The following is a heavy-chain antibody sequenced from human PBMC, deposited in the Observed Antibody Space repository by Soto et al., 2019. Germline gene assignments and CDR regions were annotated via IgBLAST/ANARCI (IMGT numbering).Heavy chain of an antibody. CDR3: ARLDTSLEDSQIPYYYGMDV. CDR2: INPSGGST. CDR1: GYTFTSYY. D-gene: IGHD2-15*01. J-gene: IGHJ6*02. V-gene: IGHV1-46*01. Sequence: ASVKVSCKASGYTFTSYYMHWVRQAPGQGLEWMGIINPSGGSTSYAQKFQGRVTMTRDTSTSTVYMELSSLRSEDTAVYYCARLDTSLEDSQIPYYYGMDVWGQGTTVTVSS.